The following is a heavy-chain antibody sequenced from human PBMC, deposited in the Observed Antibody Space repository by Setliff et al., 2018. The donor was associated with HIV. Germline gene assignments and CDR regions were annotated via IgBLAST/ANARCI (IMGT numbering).Heavy chain of an antibody. Sequence: SETLSLTCSVSGDSINNNNYYWGWIRQPPGKGLEWIASAFYTGSTYYRPSLKSRVTLSVELSKNHFSLELTSVTAADTAVYYCARQSYYVTGSFYTDVFDLWGQGTVVTVS. D-gene: IGHD3-10*01. J-gene: IGHJ3*01. CDR3: ARQSYYVTGSFYTDVFDL. CDR1: GDSINNNNYY. V-gene: IGHV4-39*01. CDR2: AFYTGST.